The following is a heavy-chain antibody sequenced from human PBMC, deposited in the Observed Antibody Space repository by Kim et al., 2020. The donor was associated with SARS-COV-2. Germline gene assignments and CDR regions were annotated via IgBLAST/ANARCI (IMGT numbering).Heavy chain of an antibody. V-gene: IGHV3-33*05. CDR3: GRAPHCSSTSCYEGYFD. D-gene: IGHD2-2*01. CDR2: ISYDGSNK. Sequence: GGSLRLSCAASGFTFSSYGMHWVRQAPGKGLEWVAVISYDGSNKYYEESVKGRFTISRDNSKNTLYLQMNSLRAEETAVYYWGRAPHCSSTSCYEGYFD. CDR1: GFTFSSYG. J-gene: IGHJ4*03.